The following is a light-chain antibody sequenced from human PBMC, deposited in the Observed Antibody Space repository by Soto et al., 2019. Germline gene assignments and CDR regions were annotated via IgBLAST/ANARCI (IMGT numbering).Light chain of an antibody. V-gene: IGLV4-69*01. CDR3: QTWDTGISVV. CDR2: LNNDGSH. CDR1: SVHSNYA. J-gene: IGLJ2*01. Sequence: QPVLTQSPSASASLGASVKLTCTLSSVHSNYAIAWHQQQPEKGPRYLMKLNNDGSHSKGDGIPDRFSGSSSGAERYLTISSLQSEDESDYYCQTWDTGISVVFGGGTKLTVL.